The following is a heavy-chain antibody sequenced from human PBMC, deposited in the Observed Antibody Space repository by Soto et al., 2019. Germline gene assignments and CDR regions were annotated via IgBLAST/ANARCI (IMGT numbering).Heavy chain of an antibody. J-gene: IGHJ4*02. Sequence: HVQLVESGGGVVQPGRSLRLSCAASGFTFSSYGMHWVRQAPGKGLEWVAVIWYDGSNKYYADSVKGRFTISRDNSKNTLYLQINSLRAEDTAVYYCARWGSGYDFDYWGQGTLVTVSS. D-gene: IGHD5-12*01. CDR2: IWYDGSNK. V-gene: IGHV3-33*01. CDR1: GFTFSSYG. CDR3: ARWGSGYDFDY.